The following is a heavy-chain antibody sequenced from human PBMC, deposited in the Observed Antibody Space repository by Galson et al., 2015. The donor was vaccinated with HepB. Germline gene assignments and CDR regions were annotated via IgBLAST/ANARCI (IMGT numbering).Heavy chain of an antibody. CDR3: AKGGINWSGFDS. CDR1: GFTFSSYA. D-gene: IGHD1-1*01. J-gene: IGHJ4*02. CDR2: IDSSGRIT. V-gene: IGHV3-23*05. Sequence: SLRLSCAASGFTFSSYAMSWVRQAPGKGLEWVSGIDSSGRITYYADSVKGRFTISRDNSKYTLSLQMSSLRAEDTGVYYCAKGGINWSGFDSWGQGTLVTVSS.